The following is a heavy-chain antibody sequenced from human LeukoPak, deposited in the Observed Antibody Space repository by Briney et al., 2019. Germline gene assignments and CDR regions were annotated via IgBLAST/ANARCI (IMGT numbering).Heavy chain of an antibody. V-gene: IGHV1-2*02. CDR3: AREGASGYDYEYNWFDP. D-gene: IGHD5-12*01. Sequence: ASVKVSCKASGYTFTGYYMHWARQAPGQGLEWMGWINPNSGGTNYAQKFQGRVTMTRDTSISTAYMELSRLRSDDTAVYYCAREGASGYDYEYNWFDPWGQGTLVTVSS. CDR1: GYTFTGYY. CDR2: INPNSGGT. J-gene: IGHJ5*02.